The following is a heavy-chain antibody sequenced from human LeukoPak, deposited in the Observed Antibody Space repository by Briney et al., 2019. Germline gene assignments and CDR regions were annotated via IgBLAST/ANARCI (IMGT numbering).Heavy chain of an antibody. V-gene: IGHV5-51*01. CDR1: GHSFTNHW. CDR2: INFGDSET. Sequence: GESLKISCRASGHSFTNHWIGWVRQMPGIGLEWVGIINFGDSETLYSPSFQGQVTTSLDKSISTTYLQWRSLKASDTATYYCATRPYAGSPNWYDPWGQGTLVTVSS. J-gene: IGHJ5*02. D-gene: IGHD1-26*01. CDR3: ATRPYAGSPNWYDP.